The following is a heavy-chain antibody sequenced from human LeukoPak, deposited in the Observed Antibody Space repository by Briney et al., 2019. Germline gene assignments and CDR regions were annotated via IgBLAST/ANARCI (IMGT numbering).Heavy chain of an antibody. V-gene: IGHV4-59*01. CDR3: ARESRRDGYKFDY. D-gene: IGHD5-24*01. J-gene: IGHJ4*02. CDR1: GGSISSYY. Sequence: PSETLSLTCTVSGGSISSYYWSWIRQPPGKGLEWIGYIYSSGNTNYNPSLKSRLTISVDTSKNQFSLKLSSVTAADTAVYYCARESRRDGYKFDYWGQGTLVTVSS. CDR2: IYSSGNT.